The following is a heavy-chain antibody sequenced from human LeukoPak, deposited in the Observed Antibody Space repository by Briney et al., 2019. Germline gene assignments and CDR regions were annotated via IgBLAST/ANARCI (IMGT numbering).Heavy chain of an antibody. V-gene: IGHV3-64*01. D-gene: IGHD3-10*01. CDR1: GFTISSYA. CDR3: ARVNGSGSYYDY. CDR2: ISNNGGTT. Sequence: SGGSLRLSCAASGFTISSYAMHWVRQAPGKGLEYVSAISNNGGTTYYANSVRGRFTISRDNSKNTLYLQMGSLRAEDKAVYYCARVNGSGSYYDYWGQGTLVTVSS. J-gene: IGHJ4*02.